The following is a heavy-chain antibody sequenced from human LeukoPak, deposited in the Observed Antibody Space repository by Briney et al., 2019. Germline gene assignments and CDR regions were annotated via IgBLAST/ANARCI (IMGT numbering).Heavy chain of an antibody. CDR3: ARTQTEITIFGVANLYFDY. J-gene: IGHJ4*02. V-gene: IGHV4-59*08. CDR1: GGSISSYY. Sequence: SETLSLTCTVSGGSISSYYWSWVRQPPGKGLEWIGYIYYSGSTNYNPSLKSRVTISVDTSKNQFSLKLSSVTAADTAVYYCARTQTEITIFGVANLYFDYWGQGTLVTVSS. D-gene: IGHD3-3*01. CDR2: IYYSGST.